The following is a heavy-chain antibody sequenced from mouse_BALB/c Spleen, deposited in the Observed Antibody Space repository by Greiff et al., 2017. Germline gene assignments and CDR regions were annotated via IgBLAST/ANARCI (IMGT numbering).Heavy chain of an antibody. V-gene: IGHV5-17*02. CDR2: ISSGSSTI. CDR1: GFTFSSFG. CDR3: ARYDYWYAMDY. J-gene: IGHJ4*01. Sequence: EVQGVESGGGLVQPGGSRKLSCAASGFTFSSFGMHWVRQAPEKGLEWVAYISSGSSTIYYADTVKGRFTISRDNPKNTLFLQMTSLRSEDTAMYYCARYDYWYAMDYWGQGTSVTVSS. D-gene: IGHD2-13*01.